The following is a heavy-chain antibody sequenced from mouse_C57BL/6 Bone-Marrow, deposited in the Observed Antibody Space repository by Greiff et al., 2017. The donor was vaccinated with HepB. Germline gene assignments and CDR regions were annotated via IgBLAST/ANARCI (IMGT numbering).Heavy chain of an antibody. CDR3: ARYYGYCGGDVEC. V-gene: IGHV1-9*01. Sequence: QVQLQQSGAELMKPGASVKLSCKATGYTFTGYWIEWVNQRPGHGLEWIGEILPGSGSTNYNEKFKGKATITADTSSNTAYMQRSSLTTEDSDIYYCARYYGYCGGDVECWGQGTSVTVSS. J-gene: IGHJ4*01. CDR1: GYTFTGYW. CDR2: ILPGSGST. D-gene: IGHD2-2*01.